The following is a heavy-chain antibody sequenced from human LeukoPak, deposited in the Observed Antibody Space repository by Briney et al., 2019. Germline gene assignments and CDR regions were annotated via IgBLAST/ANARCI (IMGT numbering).Heavy chain of an antibody. CDR1: GFTFSSHG. J-gene: IGHJ4*02. V-gene: IGHV3-23*01. CDR2: ISGSGGGT. D-gene: IGHD4-17*01. Sequence: GGSLRLSCAASGFTFSSHGMSWVRQAPGKGLEWVSGISGSGGGTFYADSVRGRFTISRDNPKNTVYLQMNSLRAEDTAVYYCAKSATTVTSNFDYWGQGTLVTVSS. CDR3: AKSATTVTSNFDY.